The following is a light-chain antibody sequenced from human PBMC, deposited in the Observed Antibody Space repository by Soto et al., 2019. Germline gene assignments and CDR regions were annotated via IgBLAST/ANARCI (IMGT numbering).Light chain of an antibody. CDR3: SSYTRTSTYV. Sequence: QSVLTQPPSVSGSPGQSVTISCSGTSSDVGSYNRVSWYQQPPGTAPKLIIYEVTNRPSGVPDRFSGSKSGNTASLTIAGLQAEDEGDYYCSSYTRTSTYVFGTGTKLTVL. CDR1: SSDVGSYNR. J-gene: IGLJ1*01. CDR2: EVT. V-gene: IGLV2-18*02.